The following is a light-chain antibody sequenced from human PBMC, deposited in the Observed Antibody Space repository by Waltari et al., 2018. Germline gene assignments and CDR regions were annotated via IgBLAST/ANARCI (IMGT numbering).Light chain of an antibody. Sequence: QSALTQTASVSGSPGQSITIPCTGTSSDVGTYNLVPLYQQHPGKAPKLMIYEGSKRPSGVSNRFSGSKSGNTASLTISGLQAEDEADYYCCSYAGSSTWVFGGGTKLTVL. CDR3: CSYAGSSTWV. CDR2: EGS. CDR1: SSDVGTYNL. J-gene: IGLJ3*02. V-gene: IGLV2-23*01.